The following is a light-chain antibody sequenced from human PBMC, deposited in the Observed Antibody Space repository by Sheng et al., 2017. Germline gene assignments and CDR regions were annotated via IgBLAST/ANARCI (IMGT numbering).Light chain of an antibody. V-gene: IGKV1-5*03. CDR1: QSISSW. Sequence: DIQMTQSPSTLSASVGDRVTMTCRASQSISSWLAWYQQKPGTAPKLLIYKASSLESGVPSRFSGSGSGTEFTLTISSLQPDDFATYYCQQYNSYSRTFGQGTKVEIK. CDR2: KAS. J-gene: IGKJ1*01. CDR3: QQYNSYSRT.